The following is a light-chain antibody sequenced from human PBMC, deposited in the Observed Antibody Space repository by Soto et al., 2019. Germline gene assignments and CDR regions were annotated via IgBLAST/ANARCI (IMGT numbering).Light chain of an antibody. CDR2: GAS. Sequence: EIVMTQSPVTLSASPGESATLSCRASQSVDNNVAWYQQKPGQAPRLLIYGASSRATGIPDRFSGSGSGTDFTLTISRLEPEDFAVYYCQQYGSSPPTFGQGTKVDIK. CDR1: QSVDNN. CDR3: QQYGSSPPT. J-gene: IGKJ1*01. V-gene: IGKV3-20*01.